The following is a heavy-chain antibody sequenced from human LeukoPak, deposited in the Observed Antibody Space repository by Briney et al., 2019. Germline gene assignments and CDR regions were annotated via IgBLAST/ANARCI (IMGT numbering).Heavy chain of an antibody. J-gene: IGHJ4*02. V-gene: IGHV3-23*01. CDR2: ISGSGAST. Sequence: PGGSLRLSCAASGFTFSSYAMSWVRQAPGKGLEWVSGISGSGASTYYADSVKGRFTISRDNSKNTLYIQMNSLRAEDTAVYYCAQQSYSRSVPTPGLIDYWGQGTLVTVSS. CDR3: AQQSYSRSVPTPGLIDY. D-gene: IGHD6-6*01. CDR1: GFTFSSYA.